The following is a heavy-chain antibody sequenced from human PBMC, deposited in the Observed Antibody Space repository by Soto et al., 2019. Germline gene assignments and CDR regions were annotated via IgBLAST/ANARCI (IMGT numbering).Heavy chain of an antibody. Sequence: QVQLVQSGAEVKKPGASVKVSCKVSGYTLTELSMHWVRQAPGKGLEWMGGFDPEDGETIYAQKFQGRVTMTEDTSTNTAYMELSRLRSEDTAAYYCATGSYNWNDGGFDPWGQGTLVTVSS. CDR2: FDPEDGET. CDR3: ATGSYNWNDGGFDP. J-gene: IGHJ5*02. CDR1: GYTLTELS. D-gene: IGHD1-1*01. V-gene: IGHV1-24*01.